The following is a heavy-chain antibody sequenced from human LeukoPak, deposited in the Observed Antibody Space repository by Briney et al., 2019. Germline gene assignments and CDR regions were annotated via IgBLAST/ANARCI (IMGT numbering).Heavy chain of an antibody. CDR1: GYTFTDYY. V-gene: IGHV1-2*02. J-gene: IGHJ4*02. CDR2: INPNSGGT. CDR3: ARDYYDSSGLLDY. Sequence: ASVNVSCKASGYTFTDYYMHWVRQAPGQGLEWMGWINPNSGGTNYAQKFQGRVTMTRDTSISTAYMELSRLRSDDTAVYYCARDYYDSSGLLDYWGQGTLVTVSS. D-gene: IGHD3-22*01.